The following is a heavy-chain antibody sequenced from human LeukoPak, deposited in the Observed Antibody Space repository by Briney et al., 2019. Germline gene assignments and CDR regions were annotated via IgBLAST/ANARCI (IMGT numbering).Heavy chain of an antibody. CDR3: ARDFRGSGDY. CDR1: GFTFSNYW. V-gene: IGHV3-7*01. D-gene: IGHD3-10*01. CDR2: IKEDGSAI. Sequence: GGSVRLSCAASGFTFSNYWMSWVRQAPVKGLEWVANIKEDGSAIYYMDSVKGRFTISRDNAKNSGYLQMNSLRGEDTAVYYCARDFRGSGDYWGERPLLTVSS. J-gene: IGHJ4*02.